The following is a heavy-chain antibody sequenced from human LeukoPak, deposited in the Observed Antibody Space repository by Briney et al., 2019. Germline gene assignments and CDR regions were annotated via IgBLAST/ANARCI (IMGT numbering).Heavy chain of an antibody. CDR1: GFTFSNYA. CDR2: ISGSGGTT. D-gene: IGHD3-10*01. J-gene: IGHJ5*02. CDR3: AKDRKGFYGSGT. Sequence: PGGSLRLSCAASGFTFSNYAMSWVRQAPGKGLEWVSAISGSGGTTYYADSVRGRFSISRDNSDNTLFLQMNSLRAEDTAVYYCAKDRKGFYGSGTWGQGTLVTVSS. V-gene: IGHV3-23*01.